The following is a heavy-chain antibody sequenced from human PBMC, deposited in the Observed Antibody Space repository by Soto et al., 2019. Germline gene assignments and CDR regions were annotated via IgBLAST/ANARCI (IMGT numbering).Heavy chain of an antibody. CDR2: IIPALGVA. D-gene: IGHD4-17*01. J-gene: IGHJ5*02. Sequence: QVQLVQSGAEVKKPGSSVKVSCTASGGTFSSYTINWVRQAPGQGLEWIGRIIPALGVANYAHNFQGRATIPADRFTNTPYMDLTSLRSDDTAVYYCARGNYGTTSGWFDPWGQGTLVTVSS. CDR1: GGTFSSYT. V-gene: IGHV1-69*02. CDR3: ARGNYGTTSGWFDP.